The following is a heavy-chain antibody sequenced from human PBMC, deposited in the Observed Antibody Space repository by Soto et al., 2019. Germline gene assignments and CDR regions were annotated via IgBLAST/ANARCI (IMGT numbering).Heavy chain of an antibody. D-gene: IGHD5-18*01. CDR3: AKDLSYGYGGYYYYYGMDV. CDR1: GFTFSSYG. J-gene: IGHJ6*02. CDR2: ISYDGSNK. Sequence: QVQLVESGGGVVQPGRSLRLSYAASGFTFSSYGMHWVRQAPGKGLEWVAVISYDGSNKYYADSVKGRFTISRDNSKNTLYLQMNSLRAEDTAVYYCAKDLSYGYGGYYYYYGMDVWGQGTTVTVSS. V-gene: IGHV3-30*18.